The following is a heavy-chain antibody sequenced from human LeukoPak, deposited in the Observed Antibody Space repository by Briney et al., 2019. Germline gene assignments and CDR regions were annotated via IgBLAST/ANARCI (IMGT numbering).Heavy chain of an antibody. CDR2: IYDSENT. V-gene: IGHV4-30-4*01. CDR1: DNSISSGDYY. D-gene: IGHD4-17*01. CDR3: ARGRTGDYDS. Sequence: SQTLSLTCTVSDNSISSGDYYWTWIRQPPGKGLEWIGCIYDSENTYRNPFLRSRLVISLDTSKNQFSMRLSSMTAADTAVYFCARGRTGDYDSWGQGTLVIVSS. J-gene: IGHJ5*01.